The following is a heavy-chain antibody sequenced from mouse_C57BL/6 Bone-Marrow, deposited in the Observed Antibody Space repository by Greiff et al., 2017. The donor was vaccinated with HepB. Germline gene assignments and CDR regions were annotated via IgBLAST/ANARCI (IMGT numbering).Heavy chain of an antibody. CDR3: TAYDYDCAMDY. CDR2: IDPENGDT. V-gene: IGHV14-4*01. D-gene: IGHD2-4*01. CDR1: GFNIKDDY. Sequence: VQLKESGAELVRPGASVKLSCTASGFNIKDDYMHWVKQRPEQGLEWIGWIDPENGDTEYASKFQGKATITADTSSNTAYLQLSSMTSEDTAVYYCTAYDYDCAMDYWGQGNSGTVSS. J-gene: IGHJ4*01.